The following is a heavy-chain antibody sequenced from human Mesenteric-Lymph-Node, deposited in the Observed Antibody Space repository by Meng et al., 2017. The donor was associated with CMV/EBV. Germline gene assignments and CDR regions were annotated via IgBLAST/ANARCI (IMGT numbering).Heavy chain of an antibody. V-gene: IGHV4-39*01. J-gene: IGHJ4*02. CDR2: IYYSGTT. Sequence: GSLRLSCTVSGASISSNNYYWGWIRQPPGGGLEWIGSIYYSGTTFYNPSLKSRVTISVDTSRNQFSLKVNSVTAADTAVYYCARHYSDFWSGPITPFDYWGQGTLVTVSS. CDR1: GASISSNNYY. CDR3: ARHYSDFWSGPITPFDY. D-gene: IGHD3-3*01.